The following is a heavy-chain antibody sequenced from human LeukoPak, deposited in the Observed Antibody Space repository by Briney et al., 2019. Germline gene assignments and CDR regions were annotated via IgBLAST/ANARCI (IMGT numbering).Heavy chain of an antibody. V-gene: IGHV4-34*01. CDR2: INHSGST. Sequence: SETLPLTCAVYGGSFSGYYWSWIRQPPGKGLEWIGEINHSGSTNYNPSLKSRVTISVDTSKNQFSLKLSSVTAADTAVYYCARGTRYSSGWYWRYWGQGTLVTVSS. CDR1: GGSFSGYY. D-gene: IGHD6-19*01. CDR3: ARGTRYSSGWYWRY. J-gene: IGHJ4*02.